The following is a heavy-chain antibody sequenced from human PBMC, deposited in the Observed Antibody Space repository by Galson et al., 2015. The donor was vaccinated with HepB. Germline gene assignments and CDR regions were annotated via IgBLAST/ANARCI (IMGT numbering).Heavy chain of an antibody. V-gene: IGHV1-18*01. D-gene: IGHD6-19*01. CDR1: GYTFTSYG. CDR2: ISSYNGHT. CDR3: ARVYNSGWYGHFDY. Sequence: SVKVSCKAYGYTFTSYGISWVRQAPGQGLQWMGWISSYNGHTNYPQHLQGRVTMTTDTSTSTAYMDLRSLRSDDTAVYYCARVYNSGWYGHFDYGGQGTLVTVSS. J-gene: IGHJ4*02.